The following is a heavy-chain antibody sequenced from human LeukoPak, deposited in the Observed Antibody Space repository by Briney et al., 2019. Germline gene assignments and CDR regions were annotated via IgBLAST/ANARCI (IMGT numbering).Heavy chain of an antibody. CDR2: ISGSGGST. Sequence: GGSLRLSCAASGFTFSSCAMSWVRQAPGKGLEWVSAISGSGGSTYYADSVKGRFTISRDNSKNTLYLQMNSLRAEDTAVYYCAKVSSGWYGGYWGKGTLVTVSS. V-gene: IGHV3-23*01. D-gene: IGHD6-19*01. J-gene: IGHJ4*02. CDR1: GFTFSSCA. CDR3: AKVSSGWYGGY.